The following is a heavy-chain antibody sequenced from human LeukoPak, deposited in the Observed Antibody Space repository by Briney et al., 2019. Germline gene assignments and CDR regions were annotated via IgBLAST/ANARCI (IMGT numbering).Heavy chain of an antibody. Sequence: SQTLSLTCSVSGDSISSGTYYWRWVRQPAGKGLEWIGRIYSSGSTNYNPSLKSRVALSVDTSKNQFSQKLSSVTAADTAVYYCARGPTRAIGFDIWGQGTTVTVS. CDR1: GDSISSGTYY. CDR3: ARGPTRAIGFDI. V-gene: IGHV4-61*02. J-gene: IGHJ3*02. CDR2: IYSSGST.